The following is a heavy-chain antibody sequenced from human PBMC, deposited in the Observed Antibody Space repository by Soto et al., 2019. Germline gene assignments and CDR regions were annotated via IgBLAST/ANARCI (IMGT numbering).Heavy chain of an antibody. J-gene: IGHJ6*02. D-gene: IGHD5-12*01. CDR2: IYYNGST. CDR1: GGCISSYC. CDR3: ARDRPARASGYPLSPPYYYYVMDV. Sequence: QVQLQESAPRLVKPSETLSLTCTVSGGCISSYCWSWIRQPPGKGMEWIGYIYYNGSTNYNLPLKSRVTISVDTSKDQFSLKLSSVTAADTAVYYCARDRPARASGYPLSPPYYYYVMDVWGQGTTVTVSS. V-gene: IGHV4-59*01.